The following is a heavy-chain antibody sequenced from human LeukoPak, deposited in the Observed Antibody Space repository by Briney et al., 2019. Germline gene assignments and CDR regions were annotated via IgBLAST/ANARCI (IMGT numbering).Heavy chain of an antibody. Sequence: SETLSLTCTVSGGSISGDYWSRIRQPPGKGLEWIAYIHYTGNTNYNPSLKSRVTISVDTSKNQFSLRLTSVIAADTAVYYCARDRGSGGGFDYWGQGTLVTVSS. CDR1: GGSISGDY. J-gene: IGHJ4*02. CDR3: ARDRGSGGGFDY. D-gene: IGHD6-19*01. V-gene: IGHV4-59*01. CDR2: IHYTGNT.